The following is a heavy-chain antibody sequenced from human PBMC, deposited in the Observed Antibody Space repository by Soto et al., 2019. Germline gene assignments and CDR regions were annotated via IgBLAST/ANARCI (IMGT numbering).Heavy chain of an antibody. CDR2: IDWDDDK. CDR3: ARIAPYSSGRHYFDY. Sequence: SGPTLVNPTQTLTLTCTFSGFSLSTSGMCVVWIRQPPGKALEWLARIDWDDDKYHSTSLKTRLTISKDTSKNQVVLTMTNMDPVDTATYYCARIAPYSSGRHYFDYWGQGTLVTVSS. CDR1: GFSLSTSGMC. J-gene: IGHJ4*02. D-gene: IGHD6-19*01. V-gene: IGHV2-70*11.